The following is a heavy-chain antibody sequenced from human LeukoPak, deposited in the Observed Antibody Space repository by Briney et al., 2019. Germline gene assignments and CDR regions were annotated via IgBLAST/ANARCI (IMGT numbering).Heavy chain of an antibody. V-gene: IGHV2-70*11. D-gene: IGHD3-10*01. J-gene: IGHJ4*02. Sequence: SGPALVKPTQTLTLTCTFSGFSLSTSGMCVSWIRQPPGKALDGLARIDWDYDKYYSTSLKTSLTISKDTSKNQVVLRLTNMDPVDTATYYCARTQGPEWFGESLYYFDYWGQGTLVTVSS. CDR1: GFSLSTSGMC. CDR3: ARTQGPEWFGESLYYFDY. CDR2: IDWDYDK.